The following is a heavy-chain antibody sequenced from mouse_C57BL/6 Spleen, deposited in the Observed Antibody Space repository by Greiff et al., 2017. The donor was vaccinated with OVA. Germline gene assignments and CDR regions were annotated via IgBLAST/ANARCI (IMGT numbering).Heavy chain of an antibody. CDR3: AREGLDY. CDR2: ISSGGSYT. Sequence: EVKLMESGGDLVKPGGSLKLSCAASGFTFSSYGMSWVRQTPDKRLEWVATISSGGSYTYYPDSGKGRFTISRDNAKNTLYLQMSSLKSEDTAMYYCAREGLDYWGQGTTLTVSS. J-gene: IGHJ2*01. V-gene: IGHV5-6*01. CDR1: GFTFSSYG. D-gene: IGHD3-3*01.